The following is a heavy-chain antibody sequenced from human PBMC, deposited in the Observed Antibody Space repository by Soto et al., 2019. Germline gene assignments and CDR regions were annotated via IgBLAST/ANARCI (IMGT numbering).Heavy chain of an antibody. Sequence: LRLSCAASGFTFSSYATSWVRQAPGKGLEWVSAISGSGGSTYYADSVKGRFTISRDNSKNTLYLQMNSLRAEDTAVYYCAKVKPDRFLEWLPPSEDYYGMDVWGQGTTVTVSS. CDR3: AKVKPDRFLEWLPPSEDYYGMDV. V-gene: IGHV3-23*01. CDR1: GFTFSSYA. J-gene: IGHJ6*02. D-gene: IGHD3-3*01. CDR2: ISGSGGST.